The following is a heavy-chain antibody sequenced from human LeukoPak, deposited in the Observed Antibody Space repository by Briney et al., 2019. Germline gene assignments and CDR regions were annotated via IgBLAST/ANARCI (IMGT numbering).Heavy chain of an antibody. D-gene: IGHD6-13*01. CDR2: IYTSGST. CDR1: GGSISSGSYY. CDR3: ARDNPIAAAVDY. J-gene: IGHJ4*02. V-gene: IGHV4-61*02. Sequence: PSQTLSLTCTVSGGSISSGSYYWSWIRQPAGKGLEWIGRIYTSGSTNYNPSLKSRVTISVDTFKNQFSLKLSSVTAADTAVYYCARDNPIAAAVDYWGQGTLVTVSS.